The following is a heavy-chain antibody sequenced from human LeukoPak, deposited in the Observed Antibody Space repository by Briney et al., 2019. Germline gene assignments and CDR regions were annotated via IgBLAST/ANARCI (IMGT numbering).Heavy chain of an antibody. J-gene: IGHJ4*02. D-gene: IGHD4/OR15-4a*01. CDR3: ARSRTPYANYYFDD. V-gene: IGHV1-18*01. Sequence: ASVKVSCKAAGYTFSSYGVIWVRQAPGQGLEWMGWISAYNGNTNYAQKLQGRVTMTADTSTSTAYMELRSLRSDDTAVYYCARSRTPYANYYFDDWGQGTQVIVSS. CDR1: GYTFSSYG. CDR2: ISAYNGNT.